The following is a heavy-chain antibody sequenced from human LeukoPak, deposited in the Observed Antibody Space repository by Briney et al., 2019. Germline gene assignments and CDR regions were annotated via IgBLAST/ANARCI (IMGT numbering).Heavy chain of an antibody. Sequence: ASVKVSCKASGYTFTSYDINWVRQATGQGLEWVGWMNPNNGKTGYAQKFQDRVTMTGNTSITTAYMELSSLRPDDTAVYYCARFGVGNYYYGMDVWGQGTTVIVSS. D-gene: IGHD3-10*01. CDR3: ARFGVGNYYYGMDV. J-gene: IGHJ6*02. CDR1: GYTFTSYD. CDR2: MNPNNGKT. V-gene: IGHV1-8*01.